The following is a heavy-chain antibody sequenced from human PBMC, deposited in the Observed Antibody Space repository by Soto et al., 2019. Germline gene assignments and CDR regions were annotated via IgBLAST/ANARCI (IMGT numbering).Heavy chain of an antibody. CDR3: ARGRKRDYGVYNWFDP. D-gene: IGHD4-17*01. CDR2: IYYSGST. J-gene: IGHJ5*02. V-gene: IGHV4-59*01. Sequence: PSETLSLTCAVSGGSISTYYWNWIRQPPGKGLEWIGYIYYSGSTNYNPSLKSRVTISVDTSKNQFSLKLSSVTAADTAVYYCARGRKRDYGVYNWFDPWGQGTLVTVSS. CDR1: GGSISTYY.